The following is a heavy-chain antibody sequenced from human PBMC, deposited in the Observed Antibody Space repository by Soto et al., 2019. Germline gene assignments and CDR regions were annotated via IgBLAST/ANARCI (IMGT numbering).Heavy chain of an antibody. CDR3: AREDDFWSGYYTYYYYYYMDV. V-gene: IGHV3-7*01. CDR2: IKQDGSEK. CDR1: GFTFRSYW. D-gene: IGHD3-3*01. J-gene: IGHJ6*03. Sequence: GGSLRLSCAASGFTFRSYWMSWVRQAPGKGLEWVANIKQDGSEKYYVDSVKGRFTISRDNAKNSLYLQMNSLRAEDTAVYYCAREDDFWSGYYTYYYYYYMDVWGKGTTVTASS.